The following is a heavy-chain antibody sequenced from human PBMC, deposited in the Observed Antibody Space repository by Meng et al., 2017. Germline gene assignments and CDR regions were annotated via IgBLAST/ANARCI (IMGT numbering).Heavy chain of an antibody. CDR1: GFTFSSYA. J-gene: IGHJ4*02. V-gene: IGHV3-23*01. CDR3: AKTPRVVFIVGATVSLDY. CDR2: ISGSGGST. D-gene: IGHD1-26*01. Sequence: GGSLRLSCAASGFTFSSYAMSWVRQAPGKGLEWVSAISGSGGSTYYADSVKGRFTISRDNSKSTLYLQMNSLRAEDTAVYYCAKTPRVVFIVGATVSLDYWGQGTLVTVSS.